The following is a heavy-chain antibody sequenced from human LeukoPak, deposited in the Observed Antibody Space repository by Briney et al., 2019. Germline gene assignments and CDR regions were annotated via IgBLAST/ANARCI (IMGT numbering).Heavy chain of an antibody. V-gene: IGHV3-33*01. J-gene: IGHJ4*02. CDR1: GFTFSHHG. CDR3: ARALSSRRLDY. CDR2: IWYDGSNK. D-gene: IGHD5/OR15-5a*01. Sequence: GGSLRLSCAASGFTFSHHGMHWVRQAPGKELEWVAVIWYDGSNKYYGDSVKGRFTISRDNSKNTLYLQMNSLRVEDTAVYYCARALSSRRLDYWGEGTMVTVSS.